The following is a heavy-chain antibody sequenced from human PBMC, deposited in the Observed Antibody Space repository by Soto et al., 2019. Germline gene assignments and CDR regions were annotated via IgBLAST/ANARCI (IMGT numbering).Heavy chain of an antibody. J-gene: IGHJ5*02. Sequence: QVQLQETGPGLVKPSQTLSLTCTVSGGSISSGGYYWSWIRQHPGKGLEWIGYIYYSGSTYYNPSLKSRVTISVDTSKNQFSLTLSSVTAADTAVYYCARDGTGTMVRALGFDPWGQGTLVTVSS. CDR1: GGSISSGGYY. V-gene: IGHV4-31*03. CDR2: IYYSGST. CDR3: ARDGTGTMVRALGFDP. D-gene: IGHD3-10*01.